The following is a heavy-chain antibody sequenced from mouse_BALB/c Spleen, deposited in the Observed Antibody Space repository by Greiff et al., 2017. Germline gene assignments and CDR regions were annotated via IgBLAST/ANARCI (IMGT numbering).Heavy chain of an antibody. Sequence: EVMLVESGGGLVQPGGSRKLSCAASGFTFSSFGMHWVRQAPEKGLEWVAYISSGSSTIYYADTVKGRFTISRDNPKNTLFLQMTSLRSEDTAMYYCARDSSGYDAMDYWGQGTSVTVSS. CDR3: ARDSSGYDAMDY. CDR2: ISSGSSTI. V-gene: IGHV5-17*02. D-gene: IGHD3-2*01. J-gene: IGHJ4*01. CDR1: GFTFSSFG.